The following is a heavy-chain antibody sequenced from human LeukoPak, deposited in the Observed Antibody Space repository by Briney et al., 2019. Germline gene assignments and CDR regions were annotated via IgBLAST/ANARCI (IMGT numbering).Heavy chain of an antibody. D-gene: IGHD3-10*01. J-gene: IGHJ6*02. Sequence: GGSLRLSCAASGFTFSSYWMSWVRQAPGKGLEWVANIKQDGSEKYYVDSVKGRFTISRDNAKNSLYLQMNSLRAEDTAVYYCARDSLGFGEPYYYDGMDVWGQGTTVTVSS. V-gene: IGHV3-7*05. CDR3: ARDSLGFGEPYYYDGMDV. CDR1: GFTFSSYW. CDR2: IKQDGSEK.